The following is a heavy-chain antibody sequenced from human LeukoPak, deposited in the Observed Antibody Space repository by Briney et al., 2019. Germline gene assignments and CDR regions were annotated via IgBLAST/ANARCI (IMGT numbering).Heavy chain of an antibody. CDR3: ARTDLVRSFDY. D-gene: IGHD3-16*01. Sequence: GGSLRLSCAASGFTFSSSWMSWVRQAPGKGLEWVANINQDGSEKWYVDSVKGRFTISRDNAKNSLHLQMNSLRAEDTAVYYCARTDLVRSFDYWGQGTLVIVSS. CDR2: INQDGSEK. J-gene: IGHJ4*02. CDR1: GFTFSSSW. V-gene: IGHV3-7*01.